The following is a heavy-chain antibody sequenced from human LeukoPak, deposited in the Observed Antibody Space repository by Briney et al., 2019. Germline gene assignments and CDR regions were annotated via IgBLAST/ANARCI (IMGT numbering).Heavy chain of an antibody. CDR2: ISSSSIYI. D-gene: IGHD3-22*01. CDR3: ARGHHYYDSSAYYY. Sequence: GGSLRLSCAASGFTFSSYSMNWVRQAPGKGLEWVSSISSSSIYIYYADSVKGRFTISRDNAKNSVYLQMNSLRAEDTAVYYCARGHHYYDSSAYYYWGQGTLVTVSS. CDR1: GFTFSSYS. V-gene: IGHV3-21*01. J-gene: IGHJ4*02.